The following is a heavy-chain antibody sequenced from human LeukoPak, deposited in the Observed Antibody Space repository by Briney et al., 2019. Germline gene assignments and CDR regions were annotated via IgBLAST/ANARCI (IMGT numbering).Heavy chain of an antibody. D-gene: IGHD6-19*01. CDR1: GGSISSGGYY. J-gene: IGHJ4*02. V-gene: IGHV4-31*03. CDR3: ARVGGGSSGWYP. Sequence: SQTLSLTCTVSGGSISSGGYYWSWIRQHPGKGLEWIGYIYYSGSTYYNPSLKSRVTISVDTSKNQFSLKLRSVTAADTAVYYCARVGGGSSGWYPWGQGTLVTVSS. CDR2: IYYSGST.